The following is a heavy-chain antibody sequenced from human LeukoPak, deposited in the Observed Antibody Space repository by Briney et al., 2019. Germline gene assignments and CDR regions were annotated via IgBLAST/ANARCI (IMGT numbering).Heavy chain of an antibody. D-gene: IGHD5-18*01. CDR3: AIGRGYTAMVTWIDY. J-gene: IGHJ4*02. CDR2: INPNSGGT. CDR1: GYIFTGYF. V-gene: IGHV1-2*02. Sequence: ASVKVSCKASGYIFTGYFMHWVRQAPGQGLEWMGWINPNSGGTNYAQKFQGRVTMTRDTSISTAYMELSRLRSDDTAVYYCAIGRGYTAMVTWIDYWGQGTLVTVSS.